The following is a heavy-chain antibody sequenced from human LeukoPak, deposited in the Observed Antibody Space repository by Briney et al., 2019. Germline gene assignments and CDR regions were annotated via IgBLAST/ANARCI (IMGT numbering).Heavy chain of an antibody. CDR1: GFTFDEFG. Sequence: PGGSLRLSCAASGFTFDEFGMHWVRQAPGKGLEWVSFVSGDGGRTDYADSVKGRFTISRDNRKSSLYLQMDSPRAEDTAVNYCVKGSYYESSGHYYFDYWGQGTLVTVSS. J-gene: IGHJ4*02. CDR2: VSGDGGRT. CDR3: VKGSYYESSGHYYFDY. D-gene: IGHD3-22*01. V-gene: IGHV3-43*02.